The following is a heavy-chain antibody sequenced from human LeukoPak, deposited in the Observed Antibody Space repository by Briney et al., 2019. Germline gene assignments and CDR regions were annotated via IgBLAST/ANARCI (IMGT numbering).Heavy chain of an antibody. Sequence: GSLRLSCAASGFTFSSYAMSWVRQAPGKGLEWVSLIWYDGSNKYYADSVKGRFTISRDNSKNTLYLQMNSLRAEDTAVYYCARARGWEPNYYYYYMDVWGKGTTVTVSS. CDR3: ARARGWEPNYYYYYMDV. V-gene: IGHV3-33*08. D-gene: IGHD1-26*01. CDR2: IWYDGSNK. CDR1: GFTFSSYA. J-gene: IGHJ6*03.